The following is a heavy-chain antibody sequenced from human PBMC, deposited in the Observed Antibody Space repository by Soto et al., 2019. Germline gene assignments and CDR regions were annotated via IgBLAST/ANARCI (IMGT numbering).Heavy chain of an antibody. CDR1: GFTFSSYS. CDR3: ARYCSGSDYFDY. Sequence: EVQLVESGGGMVKPGGSLRLSCAASGFTFSSYSMNWVRQAPGKGLEWVSSISSSSSYIYYADSVKGRFTISRDNAKNAQYRRMNSLRAEDTAVYYFARYCSGSDYFDYCGQGSLVTVSS. CDR2: ISSSSSYI. V-gene: IGHV3-21*01. J-gene: IGHJ4*02. D-gene: IGHD3-10*01.